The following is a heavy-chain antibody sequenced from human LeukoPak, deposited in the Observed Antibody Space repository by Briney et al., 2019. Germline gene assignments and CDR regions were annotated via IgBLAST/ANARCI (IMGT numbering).Heavy chain of an antibody. CDR2: FKTDGSNS. D-gene: IGHD1-1*01. J-gene: IGHJ6*02. CDR3: VRGTVDHWGVDV. V-gene: IGHV3-74*01. Sequence: PGGSLRLSCAASGFTFSRYWMHWVRQAPGKGLVWVSHFKTDGSNSNYADSVKGRFTISRDNARNTLYLQVNSLTVEDTAVYYCVRGTVDHWGVDVWGQGTTVTVSS. CDR1: GFTFSRYW.